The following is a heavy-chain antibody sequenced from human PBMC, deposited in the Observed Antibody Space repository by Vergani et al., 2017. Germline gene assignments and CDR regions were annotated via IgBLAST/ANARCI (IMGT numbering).Heavy chain of an antibody. CDR2: ISYDGSNK. Sequence: QVQLVESGGGVVQPGRSLRLSCAASGFTFSSYAMHWVRQAPGKGLEWVAVISYDGSNKYYADSVKGRFTISRDNSKNTLYLQMNSLRAEDTAVYYCARDLSGIAVVRGFDYWGQGTLVTVSS. CDR1: GFTFSSYA. J-gene: IGHJ4*02. V-gene: IGHV3-30*01. D-gene: IGHD6-19*01. CDR3: ARDLSGIAVVRGFDY.